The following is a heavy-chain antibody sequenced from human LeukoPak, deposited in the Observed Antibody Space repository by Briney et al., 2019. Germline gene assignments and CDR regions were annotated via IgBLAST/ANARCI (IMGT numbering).Heavy chain of an antibody. V-gene: IGHV3-21*01. CDR3: ARDFSRYYYDSSGYLAI. CDR1: GFNFSSYS. CDR2: ISSSSSYI. J-gene: IGHJ3*02. Sequence: GGSLRLSCAASGFNFSSYSMNWVRQAPGKGLEWVSSISSSSSYIYYADSVKGRFTISRDNAKNSLYLQMNSLRAEDTAVYYCARDFSRYYYDSSGYLAIWGQGTMVTVSS. D-gene: IGHD3-22*01.